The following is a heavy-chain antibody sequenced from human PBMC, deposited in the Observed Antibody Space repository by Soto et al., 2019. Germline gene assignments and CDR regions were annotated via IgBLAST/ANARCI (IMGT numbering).Heavy chain of an antibody. CDR3: VKDIVRYSYGYPGYGMDV. CDR2: INAGNGNT. J-gene: IGHJ6*02. Sequence: GASVKVSCKASGYTFTSYAMHWVRQAPGQRLEWMGWINAGNGNTKYSQKFQGRVTITRDTSASTAYMELSSLRAEDTAVYYCVKDIVRYSYGYPGYGMDVWGQGTTVTVSS. V-gene: IGHV1-3*01. D-gene: IGHD5-18*01. CDR1: GYTFTSYA.